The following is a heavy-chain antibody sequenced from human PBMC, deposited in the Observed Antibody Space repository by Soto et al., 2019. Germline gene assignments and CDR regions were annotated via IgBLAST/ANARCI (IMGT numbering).Heavy chain of an antibody. CDR2: ISGSDAGT. CDR1: GFTFSSHA. V-gene: IGHV3-23*01. Sequence: EVQLLESGGGLVQPGGSLRLSCEASGFTFSSHAMSWVRQAPGKGLEWVSAISGSDAGTFDADSVRGRFTISRDNSKNTLYLHITSLRVEDTAIYYCTKEPCTRSICYFDFWGQGSLVTFSS. J-gene: IGHJ4*02. CDR3: TKEPCTRSICYFDF. D-gene: IGHD2-8*01.